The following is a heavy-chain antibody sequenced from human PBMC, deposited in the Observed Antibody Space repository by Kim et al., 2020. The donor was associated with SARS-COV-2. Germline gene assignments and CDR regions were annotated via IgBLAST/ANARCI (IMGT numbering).Heavy chain of an antibody. D-gene: IGHD2-2*01. CDR3: ARAEPLVVPALDL. V-gene: IGHV3-53*04. J-gene: IGHJ2*01. Sequence: YADSVKGRFTISRHNSKNTLYLQMNSLRAEDTAVYYCARAEPLVVPALDLWGRGTLVTVSS.